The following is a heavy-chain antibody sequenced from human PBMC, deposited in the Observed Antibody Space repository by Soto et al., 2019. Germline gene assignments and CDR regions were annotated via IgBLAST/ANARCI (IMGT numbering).Heavy chain of an antibody. V-gene: IGHV3-23*01. CDR2: ISGSGDNT. Sequence: EVQLLESGGGSVQPGGSLRLSCVASGFRFGSFAMSWVRRAPGKGLEWVSGISGSGDNTDNLESVKGRFTISRDNSKTTLYLQMNSLRAEDTAEYYCAKGDYFDSRGSYFYGMDVWGQGTTVTVSS. CDR3: AKGDYFDSRGSYFYGMDV. J-gene: IGHJ6*02. CDR1: GFRFGSFA. D-gene: IGHD3-22*01.